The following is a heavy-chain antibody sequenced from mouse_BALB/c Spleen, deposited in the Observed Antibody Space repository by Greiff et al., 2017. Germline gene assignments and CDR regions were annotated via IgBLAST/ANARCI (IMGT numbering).Heavy chain of an antibody. D-gene: IGHD3-1*01. CDR1: GYTFTDYN. J-gene: IGHJ4*01. Sequence: VQLQQSGPELVKPGASVKISCKASGYTFTDYNMHWVKQSHGKSLEWIGYIYPYNGGTGYNQKFKSKATLTVDNSSSTAYMELRSLTSEDSAVYYCARDRAYSSGYYYAMDYWGQGTSVTVSS. CDR3: ARDRAYSSGYYYAMDY. V-gene: IGHV1S29*02. CDR2: IYPYNGGT.